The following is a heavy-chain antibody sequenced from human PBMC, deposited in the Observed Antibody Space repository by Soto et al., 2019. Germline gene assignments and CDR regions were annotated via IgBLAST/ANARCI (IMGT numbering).Heavy chain of an antibody. CDR1: GGTFRTYA. CDR3: AKGAVAGTPTSYYYYGMDV. D-gene: IGHD6-19*01. J-gene: IGHJ6*02. CDR2: IIPIFGKV. Sequence: QVQLLQSGAEVKKPGSSVRVSCEASGGTFRTYAISWVRQAPGQGLEWMGEIIPIFGKVNYAQKFQGRVTITGDESTTTVYMALRSLTSEDTAVYYCAKGAVAGTPTSYYYYGMDVWGQGTTVTVSS. V-gene: IGHV1-69*12.